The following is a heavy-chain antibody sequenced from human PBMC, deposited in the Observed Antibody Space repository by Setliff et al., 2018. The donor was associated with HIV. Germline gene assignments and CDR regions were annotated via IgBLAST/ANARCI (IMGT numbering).Heavy chain of an antibody. J-gene: IGHJ1*01. V-gene: IGHV4-39*07. CDR3: ARVPTSSWYVTTQRTKEYFQQ. D-gene: IGHD6-13*01. Sequence: SETLSLTCTVYGGSFSSYYWGWIRQPPGKGLEWIGSIYYSGNTYYNPSLKSRVTISVDTSRNQFSLRLSSVTAADTAIYYCARVPTSSWYVTTQRTKEYFQQWGQGTLVTVSS. CDR2: IYYSGNT. CDR1: GGSFSSYY.